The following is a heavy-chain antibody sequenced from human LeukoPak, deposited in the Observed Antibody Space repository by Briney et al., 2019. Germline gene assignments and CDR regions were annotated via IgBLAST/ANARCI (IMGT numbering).Heavy chain of an antibody. J-gene: IGHJ4*02. CDR1: GFTFSGYA. D-gene: IGHD3-3*01. Sequence: GGSLRLSCAASGFTFSGYAMSWVRQAPGKGLEWVSTVSGNGGITYYADSMKGRFTISRDNSKNTLFLQMNSLRGEDTAVYCCAKDPVYGSGQSHPSDYWGQGTLVTVSS. CDR2: VSGNGGIT. V-gene: IGHV3-23*01. CDR3: AKDPVYGSGQSHPSDY.